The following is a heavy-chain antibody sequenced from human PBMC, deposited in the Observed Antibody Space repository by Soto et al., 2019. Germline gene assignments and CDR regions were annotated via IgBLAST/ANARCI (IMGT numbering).Heavy chain of an antibody. CDR1: GYTFTSYA. J-gene: IGHJ4*02. V-gene: IGHV1-3*01. CDR3: ARGPLPWPDLNY. CDR2: INAGNGNT. Sequence: QVQLVQSGAEVKKPGASVKVSCKASGYTFTSYAMHWVRQAPGQRLEWMGWINAGNGNTKYSQKFQGRVTITRDTHARTAYMERSSPRSEAAAVYYCARGPLPWPDLNYWGQGTLVTVSS. D-gene: IGHD6-25*01.